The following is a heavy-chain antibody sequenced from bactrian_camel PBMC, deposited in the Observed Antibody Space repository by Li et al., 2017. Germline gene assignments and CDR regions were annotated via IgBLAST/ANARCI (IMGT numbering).Heavy chain of an antibody. CDR1: GFSFSSSY. D-gene: IGHD5*01. J-gene: IGHJ4*01. V-gene: IGHV3S40*01. Sequence: EVQLVESGGGLVQPGGSLRLSCVASGFSFSSSYINWVRQAPGKGLEWVSRITESGDDTYYADSMKGRFTISRDNAKNTVYLQMNNLNSDDTAVYYCVRWADYNYWGQGTQVTVS. CDR2: ITESGDDT. CDR3: VRWADYNY.